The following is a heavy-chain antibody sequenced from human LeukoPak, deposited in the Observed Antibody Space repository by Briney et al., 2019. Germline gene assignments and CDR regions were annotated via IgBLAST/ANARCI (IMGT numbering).Heavy chain of an antibody. CDR3: AKGRAAMPTYYFDY. D-gene: IGHD2-2*01. V-gene: IGHV3-30*18. CDR2: ISFDGSDK. Sequence: GRSLRLSCEASGFTFSSYGMHWVRRAPGKGLEWVAVISFDGSDKYYADSVSGRFTISRDNSKNTLYVQMDSLRAEDTAVYYCAKGRAAMPTYYFDYWGQGALVTVSS. J-gene: IGHJ4*02. CDR1: GFTFSSYG.